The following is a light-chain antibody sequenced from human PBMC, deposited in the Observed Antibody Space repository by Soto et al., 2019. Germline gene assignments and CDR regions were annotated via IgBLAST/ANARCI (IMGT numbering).Light chain of an antibody. J-gene: IGKJ1*01. CDR1: ESITNF. V-gene: IGKV1-39*01. CDR3: QQSYSNPWT. Sequence: DLQMTQSPSSLSASVGDRVTITCRASESITNFLNWYQEKPGKAPTLLIYGASSLQTGAPSRFSGSGSGTDFTLTITSLRPEDFATYYCQQSYSNPWTFGQGTRVEIK. CDR2: GAS.